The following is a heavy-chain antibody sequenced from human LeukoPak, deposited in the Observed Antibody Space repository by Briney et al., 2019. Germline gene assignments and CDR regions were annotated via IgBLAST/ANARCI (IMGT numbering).Heavy chain of an antibody. D-gene: IGHD2-2*01. J-gene: IGHJ6*02. CDR2: INPNSGGT. Sequence: GASVTVSCKASGYTFTGYYMHWVRQAPGQGLEWMGWINPNSGGTNYAQKFQGSVTMTRDTSISTAYMELSRLRSDDTAVYYCARFGYCSSTSCYEAYYYYGMDFWGQGTTVTVSS. CDR1: GYTFTGYY. CDR3: ARFGYCSSTSCYEAYYYYGMDF. V-gene: IGHV1-2*02.